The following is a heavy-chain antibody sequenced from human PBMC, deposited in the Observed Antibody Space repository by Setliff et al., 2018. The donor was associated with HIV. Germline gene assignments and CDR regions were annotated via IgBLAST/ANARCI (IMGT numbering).Heavy chain of an antibody. CDR2: IKQDGSEK. Sequence: GGSLRLSCSASGFRFSTYWMTWVRQAPGKGLEWVANIKQDGSEKYYVDSVKGRFTLSRDKAKNSLYLQMNSLRAEDTAVYYCATARRDYYDRGRRSHYYIDVWGKGTTVTV. J-gene: IGHJ6*03. V-gene: IGHV3-7*01. CDR1: GFRFSTYW. CDR3: ATARRDYYDRGRRSHYYIDV. D-gene: IGHD3-22*01.